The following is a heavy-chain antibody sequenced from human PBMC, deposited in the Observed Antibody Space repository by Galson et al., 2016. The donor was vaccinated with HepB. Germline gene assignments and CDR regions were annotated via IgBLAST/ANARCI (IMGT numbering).Heavy chain of an antibody. V-gene: IGHV4-39*01. Sequence: SETLSLTCTVSGGSISSSNYYWGWIRQPPGKGLEWIGSIYYSGSTSYNPSLKSRVTISVDTSKNQFSLRLSSVIAADTAIYYCARNVTVLPAAKTFNCFDPWGQGTLVTVSS. D-gene: IGHD2-2*01. CDR1: GGSISSSNYY. CDR3: ARNVTVLPAAKTFNCFDP. J-gene: IGHJ5*02. CDR2: IYYSGST.